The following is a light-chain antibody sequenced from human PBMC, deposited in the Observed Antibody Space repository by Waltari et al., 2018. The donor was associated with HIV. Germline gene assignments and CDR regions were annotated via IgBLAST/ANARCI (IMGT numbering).Light chain of an antibody. CDR3: QQYNNWPRT. Sequence: EVVMTQSPATLSVSLGERATLSCRASQTVNSNLAWYQQRPGQAPRLLFYGVSTRASGIPARFSVSGSGTEFTLTISSLQSEDFAVYFCQQYNNWPRTFGQGTKVEIK. CDR1: QTVNSN. V-gene: IGKV3-15*01. J-gene: IGKJ1*01. CDR2: GVS.